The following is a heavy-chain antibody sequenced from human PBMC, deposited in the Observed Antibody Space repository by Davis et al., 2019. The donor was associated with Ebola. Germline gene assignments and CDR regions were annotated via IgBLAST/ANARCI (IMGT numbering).Heavy chain of an antibody. V-gene: IGHV1-8*01. Sequence: ASVKVSCKASGYTFTSYDINWVRQATGQGLEWMGWMNPNSGNTGYAQKFQGRVTMTRNTSISTAYMELSSLRSEDTAVYYCARGPYCSGGSCYSGYFDYWGQGTLVTVSS. CDR3: ARGPYCSGGSCYSGYFDY. CDR1: GYTFTSYD. D-gene: IGHD2-15*01. J-gene: IGHJ4*02. CDR2: MNPNSGNT.